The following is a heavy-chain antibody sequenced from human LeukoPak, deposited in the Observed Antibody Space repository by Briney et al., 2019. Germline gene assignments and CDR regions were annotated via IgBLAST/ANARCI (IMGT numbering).Heavy chain of an antibody. CDR2: IDNDGSST. CDR3: ARAAYMSSPDY. J-gene: IGHJ4*01. V-gene: IGHV3-74*01. CDR1: GFTFSDYW. D-gene: IGHD6-6*01. Sequence: GGSQSLSCAASGFTFSDYWMLWVRQAPGKGLVWVSRIDNDGSSTTYADSVKGRFTISRDNAKNTLYLQMSSLRGDDTALYYCARAAYMSSPDYWGQGSLVTVPS.